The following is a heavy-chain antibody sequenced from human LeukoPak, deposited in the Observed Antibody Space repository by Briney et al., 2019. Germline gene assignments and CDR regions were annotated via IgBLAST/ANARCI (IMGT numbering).Heavy chain of an antibody. CDR3: AKDLWPYYDGLLIDY. Sequence: GGSLRLSCAASGFTFSSYAMSWVRQAPGKGLEWVSAISGSGGSTYYADSVKGRFTISRDNSKNTLYLQMNSLRAEDTAVYYCAKDLWPYYDGLLIDYWGQGTLVTVSS. D-gene: IGHD3-22*01. J-gene: IGHJ4*02. CDR2: ISGSGGST. CDR1: GFTFSSYA. V-gene: IGHV3-23*01.